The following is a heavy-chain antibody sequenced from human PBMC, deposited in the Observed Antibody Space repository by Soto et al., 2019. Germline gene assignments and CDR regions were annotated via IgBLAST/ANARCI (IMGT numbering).Heavy chain of an antibody. V-gene: IGHV3-33*01. J-gene: IGHJ4*02. D-gene: IGHD6-19*01. Sequence: QVQLVESGGGVVQPGRSLRLSCAASGFTFSSYGMLWVRQAPGKGLEWVAVIWYDGSNRYYADSVKGRFTISRDNSKNTLYLQMNSRRAEDTAVYYCARGPLAVDFWGQGTLVTVSS. CDR1: GFTFSSYG. CDR3: ARGPLAVDF. CDR2: IWYDGSNR.